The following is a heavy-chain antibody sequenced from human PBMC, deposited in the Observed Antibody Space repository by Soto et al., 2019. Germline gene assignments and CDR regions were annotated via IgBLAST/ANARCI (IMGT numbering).Heavy chain of an antibody. J-gene: IGHJ4*02. CDR1: GGSFSGYY. CDR2: INHSGST. V-gene: IGHV4-34*01. CDR3: ARGDIVATIFGYYFDY. D-gene: IGHD5-12*01. Sequence: QVQLQQWGAGLLKPSETLSLTCAVYGGSFSGYYWSWIRQPPGKGLERLGEINHSGSTTYNPSIKRRVTISVDTSKNQFSLKLSSVTAAATVVYYCARGDIVATIFGYYFDYWGQGTLVTVSS.